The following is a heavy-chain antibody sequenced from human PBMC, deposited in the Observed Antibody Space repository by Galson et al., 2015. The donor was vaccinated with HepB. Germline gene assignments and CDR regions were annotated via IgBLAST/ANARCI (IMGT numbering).Heavy chain of an antibody. CDR3: ARDLQQLLLPSNYGMDV. Sequence: SVKVSCKASGYTFTNYGISWVRQAPGQGLEWMGWISPYNGNTKYAQKPQGRVTMTADTSTTTAYMELRSLRSDDTAVYFCARDLQQLLLPSNYGMDVWGQGTPVTVSS. D-gene: IGHD6-13*01. CDR2: ISPYNGNT. J-gene: IGHJ6*02. CDR1: GYTFTNYG. V-gene: IGHV1-18*01.